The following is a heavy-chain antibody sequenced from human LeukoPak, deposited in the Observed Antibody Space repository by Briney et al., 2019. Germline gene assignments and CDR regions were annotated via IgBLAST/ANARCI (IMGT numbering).Heavy chain of an antibody. CDR2: ISGSGGST. CDR3: AKSRDGYNSAADY. D-gene: IGHD5-12*01. Sequence: PGGSLRLSCAASGFMYSNYAMSWVRQAPGKGLEWVSAISGSGGSTYYADSVKGRFTISRDNSNNTLYLQMNSLRAEDTAVYYCAKSRDGYNSAADYWGQGTLVTVSS. CDR1: GFMYSNYA. J-gene: IGHJ4*02. V-gene: IGHV3-23*01.